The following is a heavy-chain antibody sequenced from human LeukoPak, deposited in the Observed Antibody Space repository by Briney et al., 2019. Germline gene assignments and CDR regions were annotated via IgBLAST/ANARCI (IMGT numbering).Heavy chain of an antibody. D-gene: IGHD3-22*01. CDR1: GFTFSSNW. V-gene: IGHV3-74*01. J-gene: IGHJ4*02. CDR3: ASRNYYDSSGYYYYYFDY. CDR2: INEDGRTT. Sequence: GGSLRLSCAASGFTFSSNWMHWVRQAPGKGLVWVSRINEDGRTTNHADSVKGRFTISRDNAKNTLDLQMNSLRAEDTAVYYCASRNYYDSSGYYYYYFDYWGQGILVTVSS.